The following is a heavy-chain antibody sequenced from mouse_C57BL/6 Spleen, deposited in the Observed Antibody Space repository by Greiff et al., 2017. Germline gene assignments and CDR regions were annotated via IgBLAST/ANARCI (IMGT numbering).Heavy chain of an antibody. J-gene: IGHJ1*03. CDR2: IDPNSGGT. Sequence: QVHVKQPGAELVKPGASVKLSCKASGYTFTSYWMHWVKQRPGRGLEWIGRIDPNSGGTKYNEKFKSKATLTVDKPASTAYMQLSSLTSEDSAVDYCAKAGSRGWYFDVWGTGTTVTVSS. D-gene: IGHD1-1*01. V-gene: IGHV1-72*01. CDR3: AKAGSRGWYFDV. CDR1: GYTFTSYW.